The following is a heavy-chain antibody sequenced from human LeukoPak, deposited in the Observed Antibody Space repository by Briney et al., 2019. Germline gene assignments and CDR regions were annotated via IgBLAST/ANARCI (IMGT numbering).Heavy chain of an antibody. CDR3: GRIRGYDFWSRGAFDI. CDR1: GYSLDMYW. V-gene: IGHV5-51*01. CDR2: IYPGDSQT. J-gene: IGHJ3*02. Sequence: GESLKISCKGSGYSLDMYWTGWVRQMPGKGLEWMGIIYPGDSQTAYSPSFQGQVTISADKSISTAYLQWRSLKASDTAIYYCGRIRGYDFWSRGAFDIWGQGTMVTVSS. D-gene: IGHD3-3*01.